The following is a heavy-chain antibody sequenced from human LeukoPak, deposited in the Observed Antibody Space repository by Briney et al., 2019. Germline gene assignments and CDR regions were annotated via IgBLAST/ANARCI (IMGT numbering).Heavy chain of an antibody. CDR3: ARRGEGSYYNNFDY. CDR2: ISSSSSTI. J-gene: IGHJ4*02. Sequence: PGRSLRLSCAASGFTFSSYSMNWVRQAPGKGLEWVSYISSSSSTIYYGDSVKGRFTISRDNAKNSLYLQMSSLRAEDTAVYYCARRGEGSYYNNFDYWGQGTLVTVSS. CDR1: GFTFSSYS. D-gene: IGHD3-10*01. V-gene: IGHV3-48*01.